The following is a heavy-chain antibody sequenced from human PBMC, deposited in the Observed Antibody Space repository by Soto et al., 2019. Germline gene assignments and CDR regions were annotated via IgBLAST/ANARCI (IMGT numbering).Heavy chain of an antibody. CDR2: IYYSGST. D-gene: IGHD3-10*01. Sequence: SETLSLTCTVSGGSISSYYWSWIRQPPGKGLEWIGYIYYSGSTNYNPSLESRVTISVDTSKNQFSLKLSSVTAADTAVYYCGRVGILWFGELSTNLYYYYYMDVWGKGTTVTVSS. CDR1: GGSISSYY. J-gene: IGHJ6*03. CDR3: GRVGILWFGELSTNLYYYYYMDV. V-gene: IGHV4-59*01.